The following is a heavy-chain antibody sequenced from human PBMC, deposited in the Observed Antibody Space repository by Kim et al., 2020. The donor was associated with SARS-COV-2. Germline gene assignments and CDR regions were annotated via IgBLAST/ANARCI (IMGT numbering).Heavy chain of an antibody. CDR3: ARAGLDRYCSGGSCYLFDY. J-gene: IGHJ4*02. Sequence: SETLSLTCTVSGGSISSYYWSWIRQPPGKGLEWIGYIYYSGSTNYNPSLKSRVTISVDTSKNQFSLKLSSVTAADTAVYYCARAGLDRYCSGGSCYLFDYWGQGTLVTVSS. D-gene: IGHD2-15*01. CDR2: IYYSGST. CDR1: GGSISSYY. V-gene: IGHV4-59*01.